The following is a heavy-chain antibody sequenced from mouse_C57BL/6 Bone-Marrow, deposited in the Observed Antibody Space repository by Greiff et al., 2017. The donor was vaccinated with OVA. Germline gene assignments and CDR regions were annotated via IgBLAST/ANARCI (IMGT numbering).Heavy chain of an antibody. D-gene: IGHD2-4*01. CDR1: GFTLSSYA. CDR3: ARDDYDGYWYVDV. CDR2: ISDGGSYT. V-gene: IGHV5-4*01. J-gene: IGHJ1*03. Sequence: EVMLVESGGGLVKPGGSLKLSCAASGFTLSSYAMSWVRQTPEKRLEWVATISDGGSYTYYPDNVKGRFTISRDNAKNNLYLQMSHLKSEDTAMYYCARDDYDGYWYVDVWGTGTTVTVSS.